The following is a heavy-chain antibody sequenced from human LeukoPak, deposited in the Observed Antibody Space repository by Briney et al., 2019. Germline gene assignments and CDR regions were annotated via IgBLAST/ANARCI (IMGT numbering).Heavy chain of an antibody. Sequence: GGSLRLSCAASGFTFSSYSMNWVRQAPGKGLEWVSYISSSSSTINYADSVKGRFTISRDNAKNTLYLQMSSLRVEDTAVYFCARDGYYSDAFDIWGQGTMVTVSS. V-gene: IGHV3-48*01. CDR2: ISSSSSTI. CDR1: GFTFSSYS. D-gene: IGHD3-22*01. J-gene: IGHJ3*02. CDR3: ARDGYYSDAFDI.